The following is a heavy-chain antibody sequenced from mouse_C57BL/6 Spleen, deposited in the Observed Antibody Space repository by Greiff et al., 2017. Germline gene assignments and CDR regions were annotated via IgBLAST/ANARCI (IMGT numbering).Heavy chain of an antibody. Sequence: EVQLQQSGPELVKPGASVKISCKASGYTFTDYYMNWVKQNHGKSLEWIGDINPNNGGTSYNQKFKGKATLTVDKSSSTAYMERRSLTSEVSAVYYCARNLPLDYWGQGTTLTVSS. CDR2: INPNNGGT. CDR1: GYTFTDYY. V-gene: IGHV1-26*01. J-gene: IGHJ2*01. CDR3: ARNLPLDY.